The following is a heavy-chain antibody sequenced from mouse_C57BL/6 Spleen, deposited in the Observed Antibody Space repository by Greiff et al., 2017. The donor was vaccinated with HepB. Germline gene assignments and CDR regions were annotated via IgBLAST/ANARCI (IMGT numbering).Heavy chain of an antibody. V-gene: IGHV1-4*01. D-gene: IGHD3-1*01. CDR3: ARKSTRASY. CDR2: INPSSGYT. Sequence: VQLQQSRAELVKPGASVKMSCKASGYTFTSYTMHWVKQRPGQGLEWIGYINPSSGYTKYNQKFKDKATLTADKSSSTAYMQLSSLTSEDSAVYYCARKSTRASYWGQGTTLTVSS. CDR1: GYTFTSYT. J-gene: IGHJ2*01.